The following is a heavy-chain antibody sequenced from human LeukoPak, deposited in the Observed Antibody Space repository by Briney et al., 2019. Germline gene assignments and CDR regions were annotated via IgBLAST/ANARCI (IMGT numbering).Heavy chain of an antibody. J-gene: IGHJ4*02. Sequence: SETLSLTCAVYGGSFSGYYWSWIRQPPGKGLEWIGEINHSGSTNHNPSLKSRVTISVDTPKNQFSLKLSSVTAADTAVYYCARVAAGTSGYWGQGTLVTVSS. CDR2: INHSGST. CDR1: GGSFSGYY. V-gene: IGHV4-34*01. CDR3: ARVAAGTSGY. D-gene: IGHD6-13*01.